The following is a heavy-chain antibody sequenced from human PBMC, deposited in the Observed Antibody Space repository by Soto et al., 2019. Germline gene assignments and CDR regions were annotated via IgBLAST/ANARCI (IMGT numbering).Heavy chain of an antibody. J-gene: IGHJ3*02. CDR2: VYYSENT. V-gene: IGHV4-39*02. Sequence: PSETLSLTCTVSGPSISSSTYYWGWIRQPPGKGLEWIGSVYYSENTYYNPSLKSRVTISVDTSKNLFSLKLTSVTAADTAMYYCARPQFSGTYHDTLTIWGQGTMVTVSS. D-gene: IGHD3-22*01. CDR3: ARPQFSGTYHDTLTI. CDR1: GPSISSSTYY.